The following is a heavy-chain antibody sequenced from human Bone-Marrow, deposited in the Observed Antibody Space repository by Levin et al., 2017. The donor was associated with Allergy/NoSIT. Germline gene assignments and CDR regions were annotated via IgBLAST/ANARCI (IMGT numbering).Heavy chain of an antibody. Sequence: GASVKVSCKASGFTFTSYDFNWVRQAPGQGPEWMGWMNPNTGDTVYAQKFQGRVTMTRDTSISTVYMELTRLRSEDTGVYYCARSKLPASYDILTGSHGLAMDVWGQGTTVTVSS. CDR3: ARSKLPASYDILTGSHGLAMDV. D-gene: IGHD3-9*01. CDR2: MNPNTGDT. J-gene: IGHJ6*02. V-gene: IGHV1-8*01. CDR1: GFTFTSYD.